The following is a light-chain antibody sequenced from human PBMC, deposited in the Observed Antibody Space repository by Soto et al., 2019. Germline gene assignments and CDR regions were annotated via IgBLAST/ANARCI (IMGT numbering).Light chain of an antibody. V-gene: IGLV6-57*04. Sequence: NFMVTQPQSVSESPGMTVTMSCTRSSGSIASNYVQWYQQRPGSAPTTVIYEDNQRPSGVPDRFSGSIDSSSNSASLTISGLKTEDEADYYCQSYDSSTHVVFGGGTKLTVL. J-gene: IGLJ2*01. CDR2: EDN. CDR1: SGSIASNY. CDR3: QSYDSSTHVV.